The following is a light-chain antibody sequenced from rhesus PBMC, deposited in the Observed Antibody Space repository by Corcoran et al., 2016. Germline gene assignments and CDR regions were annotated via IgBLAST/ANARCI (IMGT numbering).Light chain of an antibody. J-gene: IGKJ4*01. CDR3: QQHNSYPLT. CDR1: QGISSY. V-gene: IGKV1-25*01. Sequence: DIQMTQSPSSLSASVGDRVTITCRASQGISSYLAWYQQKPGKAPKHLIYAASTLQSGVPSRFSGSGSGTEFTLTISSLQPEDFATYYCQQHNSYPLTFGGGTKVELK. CDR2: AAS.